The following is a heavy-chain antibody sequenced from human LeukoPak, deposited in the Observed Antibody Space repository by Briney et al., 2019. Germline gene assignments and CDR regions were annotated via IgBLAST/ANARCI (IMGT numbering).Heavy chain of an antibody. D-gene: IGHD4-17*01. Sequence: GGSLRLSCAASGFTFSIYGMHWVRQAPGKGLEGVAVIWYDGSNKYYADSVKGRFTISRDNSKNTLYLQTNSLRAEDTAVYYCARDRLVYGDYVEHCYGMDVWGQGTTVTVSS. V-gene: IGHV3-33*08. CDR1: GFTFSIYG. J-gene: IGHJ6*02. CDR3: ARDRLVYGDYVEHCYGMDV. CDR2: IWYDGSNK.